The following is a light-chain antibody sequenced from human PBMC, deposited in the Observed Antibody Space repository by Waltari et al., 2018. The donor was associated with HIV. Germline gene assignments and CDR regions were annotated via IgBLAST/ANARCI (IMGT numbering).Light chain of an antibody. J-gene: IGLJ2*01. CDR2: SNH. V-gene: IGLV1-44*01. CDR1: ASNIGSNS. CDR3: ASWDDSLNVML. Sequence: QSVLTQPPSAPGTPGQRVTISCSGGASNIGSNSVSWYQQVPGTAPKLLIYSNHQRPSGVPERYSGSKSGTSASLAIYGLQFEDEADYYCASWDDSLNVMLFGGGTKLTV.